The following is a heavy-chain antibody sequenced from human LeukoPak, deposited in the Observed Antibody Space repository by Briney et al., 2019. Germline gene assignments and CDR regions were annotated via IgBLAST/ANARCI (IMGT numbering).Heavy chain of an antibody. V-gene: IGHV1-69*04. Sequence: ASVKVSCRASGGTFSSYAISWVRQAPGQGLEWMGRIIPILGIANYAQKFQGRVTITADKSTSTAYMELSSLRSEDTAVYYCARDTSGWHHYWGQGTLVTVSS. CDR2: IIPILGIA. D-gene: IGHD6-19*01. CDR3: ARDTSGWHHY. CDR1: GGTFSSYA. J-gene: IGHJ4*02.